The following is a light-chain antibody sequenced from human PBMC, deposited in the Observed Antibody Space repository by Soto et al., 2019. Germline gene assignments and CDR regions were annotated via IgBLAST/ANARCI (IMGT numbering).Light chain of an antibody. V-gene: IGKV3-15*01. J-gene: IGKJ5*01. CDR3: QQYNLWPPL. CDR1: QSVSGN. CDR2: GAS. Sequence: VLTQSPTTLSVSPGEGVTLSCSASQSVSGNLAWYQQKPGQAPRLLIYGASIRATGIPPRFSARGSGTEFTLTISSLQSEDFAVYYCQQYNLWPPLFGQGTRLEIK.